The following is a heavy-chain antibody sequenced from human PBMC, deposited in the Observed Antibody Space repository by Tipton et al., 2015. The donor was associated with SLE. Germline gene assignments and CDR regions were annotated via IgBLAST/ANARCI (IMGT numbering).Heavy chain of an antibody. CDR1: GFTFDDYA. D-gene: IGHD2-2*01. Sequence: SLRLSCAASGFTFDDYAMHWVRQAPGKGLEWVSGISWNSGSIGYADSVKGRFTISRDNAKNSLYLQMNSLRAEDTALYYCAKDMGCNSTSCLGAFDIWGQGTRGTVSS. CDR3: AKDMGCNSTSCLGAFDI. J-gene: IGHJ3*02. CDR2: ISWNSGSI. V-gene: IGHV3-9*01.